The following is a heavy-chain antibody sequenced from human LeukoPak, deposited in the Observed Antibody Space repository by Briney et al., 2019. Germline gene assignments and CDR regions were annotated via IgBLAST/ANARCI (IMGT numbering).Heavy chain of an antibody. D-gene: IGHD4-17*01. CDR1: RGSMNSYN. V-gene: IGHV4-4*07. J-gene: IGHJ4*02. Sequence: SETLSLTCTVSRGSMNSYNWNWIRQPAGKGLEWIGRIDTSGTTNYNPSLKSRVTMLVDTSKKQFSLKLNSVTAADTAVYYCARDFGDYTVYFDYWGQGTLVTVSS. CDR2: IDTSGTT. CDR3: ARDFGDYTVYFDY.